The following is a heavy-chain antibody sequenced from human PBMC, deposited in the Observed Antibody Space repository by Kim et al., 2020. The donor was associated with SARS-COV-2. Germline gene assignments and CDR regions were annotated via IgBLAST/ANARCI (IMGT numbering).Heavy chain of an antibody. CDR2: ISGSGGST. D-gene: IGHD2-2*01. Sequence: GGSLRLSCAASGFTFSSYAMSWVRQAPGKGLEWVSAISGSGGSTYYADSVKGRFTISRDNSKNTLYLQMNSLRAEDTAVYYCAKSRYCSSTSCLIDAFDIWGQGTMVTVSS. J-gene: IGHJ3*02. V-gene: IGHV3-23*01. CDR3: AKSRYCSSTSCLIDAFDI. CDR1: GFTFSSYA.